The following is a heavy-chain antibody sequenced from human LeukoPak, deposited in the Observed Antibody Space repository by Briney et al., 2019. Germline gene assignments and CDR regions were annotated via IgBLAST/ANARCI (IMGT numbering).Heavy chain of an antibody. Sequence: PVKVSCKASGGTFSSYAISWVRQASGQGLEWMGGIIPIFGTANYAQKFQGRVTITTDESTSTAYMELSSLRSEDTAVYYCARDIVVVPAAIVSNDAFDIWGQGTMVTVSS. CDR2: IIPIFGTA. CDR3: ARDIVVVPAAIVSNDAFDI. V-gene: IGHV1-69*05. J-gene: IGHJ3*02. D-gene: IGHD2-2*01. CDR1: GGTFSSYA.